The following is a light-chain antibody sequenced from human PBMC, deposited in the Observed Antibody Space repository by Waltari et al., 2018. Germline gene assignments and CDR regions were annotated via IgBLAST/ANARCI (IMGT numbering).Light chain of an antibody. V-gene: IGKV3-15*01. CDR1: QSVSSN. CDR3: QQYNNWPPGKT. J-gene: IGKJ1*01. Sequence: EIVMTQSPATLSVSPGERATLSCRASQSVSSNLAWYQQKPGQAPRLLIYGASTRATGIPARFSGSGSGTEFTLTISSLQSEDFAVYYCQQYNNWPPGKTFGRGTKVEIK. CDR2: GAS.